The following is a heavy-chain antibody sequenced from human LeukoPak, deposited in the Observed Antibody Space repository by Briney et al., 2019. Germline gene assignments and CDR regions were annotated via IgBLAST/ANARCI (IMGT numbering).Heavy chain of an antibody. CDR1: GGSISSYY. J-gene: IGHJ3*02. CDR3: ARDKALGDAFDI. V-gene: IGHV4-59*01. D-gene: IGHD3-16*01. CDR2: IYYSGST. Sequence: SETLSLTCTVSGGSISSYYWSWIRQPPGKGLEWIGYIYYSGSTNYNPSLKSRVTISVDTSKNQFSQKLSSVTAADTAVYYCARDKALGDAFDIWGQGTMVTVSS.